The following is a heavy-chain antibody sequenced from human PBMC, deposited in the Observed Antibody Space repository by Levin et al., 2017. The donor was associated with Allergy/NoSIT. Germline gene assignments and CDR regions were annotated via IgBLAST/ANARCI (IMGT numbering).Heavy chain of an antibody. CDR3: ARGRRVRRTHYYDSSGYSKAFDY. Sequence: SQTLSLTCAVYGGSFSGYYWSWIRQPPGKGLEWIGEINHSGSTNYNPSLKSRVTISVDTSKNQFSLKLSSVTAADTAVYYCARGRRVRRTHYYDSSGYSKAFDYWGQGTLVTVSS. D-gene: IGHD3-22*01. CDR1: GGSFSGYY. V-gene: IGHV4-34*01. J-gene: IGHJ4*02. CDR2: INHSGST.